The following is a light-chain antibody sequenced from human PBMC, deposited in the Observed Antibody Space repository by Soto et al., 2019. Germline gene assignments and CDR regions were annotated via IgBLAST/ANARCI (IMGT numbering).Light chain of an antibody. Sequence: IRMTQSPSSSSASTVDTVTVACRASQGISNWLAWYQQKPGKAPNLLIYAASNLQSGAPSRFSGSGSGTDFTLTINSLQPEDFATYYCQQGYSTPCTFGQGTKVDIK. CDR3: QQGYSTPCT. CDR1: QGISNW. J-gene: IGKJ1*01. V-gene: IGKV1-39*01. CDR2: AAS.